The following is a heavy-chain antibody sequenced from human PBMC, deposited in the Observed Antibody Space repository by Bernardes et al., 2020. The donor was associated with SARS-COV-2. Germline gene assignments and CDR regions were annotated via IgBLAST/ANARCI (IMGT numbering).Heavy chain of an antibody. D-gene: IGHD3-16*01. CDR1: GFAFDTYA. V-gene: IGHV3-23*05. CDR3: AKSSMEMAYKDIFHD. Sequence: GGSLRLSCAGSGFAFDTYALNWVRQAPGEGLEWVASIDYSGTTTYYAESVKGRFTVSRDNSKETLYLQMNSLRAEDTAVYYCAKSSMEMAYKDIFHDWGQGTTVTVSS. J-gene: IGHJ6*02. CDR2: IDYSGTTT.